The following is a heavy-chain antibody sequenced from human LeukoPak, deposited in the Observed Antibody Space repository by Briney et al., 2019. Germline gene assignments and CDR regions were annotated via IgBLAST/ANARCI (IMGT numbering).Heavy chain of an antibody. CDR1: GFTFDEYG. CDR2: ISRDGGRR. J-gene: IGHJ4*02. Sequence: GGSLRLSSAASGFTSGFTFDEYGMNWVRQVPGKGLEWVSGISRDGGRRGYADSVQGRFTISRDNSRNSLHLQMNSLRVEDTAFYYCVKDSNYDFWSGYYKGFDNWGRGTLVTVSS. V-gene: IGHV3-20*04. CDR3: VKDSNYDFWSGYYKGFDN. D-gene: IGHD3-3*01.